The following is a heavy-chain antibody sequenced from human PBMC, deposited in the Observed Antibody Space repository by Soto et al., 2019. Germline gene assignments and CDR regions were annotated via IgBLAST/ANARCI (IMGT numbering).Heavy chain of an antibody. Sequence: QVQLVESGGGVVQPGRSLRLSCATSGFTFSTFSMHWVRQAPGKGLEWVAHISYDGSEKDCADSAKGRFTISRDNSDNTLFLQMNSLTSEDTGVYYCARGPESGDFWGQGTLVTVPS. CDR3: ARGPESGDF. CDR1: GFTFSTFS. V-gene: IGHV3-30*04. D-gene: IGHD1-26*01. CDR2: ISYDGSEK. J-gene: IGHJ4*02.